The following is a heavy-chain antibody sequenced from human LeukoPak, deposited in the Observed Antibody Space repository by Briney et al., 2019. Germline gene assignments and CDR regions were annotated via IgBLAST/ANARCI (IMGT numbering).Heavy chain of an antibody. CDR1: GGSFSGYY. CDR3: ARGDDSNYYYYGMDV. Sequence: PSETLPLTCAVYGGSFSGYYWSWIRQPPGKGLEWIGEIDHSGSTNYNPSLKSRVTISVDTSKNQFSLKLSSVTAADTAVYYCARGDDSNYYYYGMDVWGQGTTVTVSS. V-gene: IGHV4-34*01. CDR2: IDHSGST. D-gene: IGHD4-11*01. J-gene: IGHJ6*02.